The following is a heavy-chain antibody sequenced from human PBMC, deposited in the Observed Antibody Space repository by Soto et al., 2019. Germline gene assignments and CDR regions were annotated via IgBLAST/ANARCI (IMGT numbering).Heavy chain of an antibody. CDR1: GFNFGSYS. J-gene: IGHJ4*02. Sequence: GSLRLSCSASGFNFGSYSMHWVRQSPRKGLEYLSHVSGDGVRIYYADSVKGRFTTSRDNAKNMLYLQMNSLRAEDTAVYYCASDYGSGSYRAYYFDYWGQGTLVTVSS. CDR3: ASDYGSGSYRAYYFDY. CDR2: VSGDGVRI. D-gene: IGHD3-10*01. V-gene: IGHV3-64*04.